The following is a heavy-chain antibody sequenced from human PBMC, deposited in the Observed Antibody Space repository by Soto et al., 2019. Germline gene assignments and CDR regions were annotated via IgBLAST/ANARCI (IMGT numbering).Heavy chain of an antibody. Sequence: QVQLQESGPGLVKPSGTLSLTCAVSGGFISSGYWWSWVRQSPGTGLEWIGEIHHSGSINYNPSLESRVTVSVDRSKTQFSLKVNSVTAADTAVYYCARTNYGSGSDYNFDYWGQGILVTVSS. CDR1: GGFISSGYW. CDR2: IHHSGSI. D-gene: IGHD3-10*01. CDR3: ARTNYGSGSDYNFDY. J-gene: IGHJ4*02. V-gene: IGHV4-4*02.